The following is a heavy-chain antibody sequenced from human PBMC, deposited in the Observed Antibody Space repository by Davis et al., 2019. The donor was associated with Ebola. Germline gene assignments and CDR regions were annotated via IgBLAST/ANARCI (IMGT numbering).Heavy chain of an antibody. CDR2: MNPNSGNT. CDR3: ARGRYCSSTSCYIYYYYGMDV. J-gene: IGHJ6*02. V-gene: IGHV1-8*02. D-gene: IGHD2-2*02. CDR1: GYTFTSYG. Sequence: ASVKVSCKASGYTFTSYGISWVRQAPGQGLEWMGWMNPNSGNTGYAQKFQGRVTMTRNTSISTAYMELSSLRSEDTAVYYCARGRYCSSTSCYIYYYYGMDVWGQGTTVTVSS.